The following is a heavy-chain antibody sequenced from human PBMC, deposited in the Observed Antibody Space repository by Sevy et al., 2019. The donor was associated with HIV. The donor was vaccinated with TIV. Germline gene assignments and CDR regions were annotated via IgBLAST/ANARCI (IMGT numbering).Heavy chain of an antibody. J-gene: IGHJ4*02. CDR3: ARDRYSGRFIDY. CDR2: ISSSSSYI. Sequence: GSLRLSCAASGFTFSSYSMNWVRQAPGKGLEWVSSISSSSSYIYYTDSVKGRFTISRDNAKNSLYLQMNSLRAEDTAVYYCARDRYSGRFIDYWGQGTLVTVSS. V-gene: IGHV3-21*01. D-gene: IGHD1-26*01. CDR1: GFTFSSYS.